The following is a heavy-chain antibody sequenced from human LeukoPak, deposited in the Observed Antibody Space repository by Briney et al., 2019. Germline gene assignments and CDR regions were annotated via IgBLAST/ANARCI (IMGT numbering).Heavy chain of an antibody. CDR2: ISGNAGST. CDR1: GFTLSSYA. V-gene: IGHV3-23*01. Sequence: GGSLRLSCAASGFTLSSYAMSWVRQAPGKGLEWVSLISGNAGSTYYADSVKGRFTISRDVTKNTLYLQMNSLRAEDTAVYYCAKDGLQFSEWLPPLGYWGQGTLVTVSS. J-gene: IGHJ4*02. D-gene: IGHD3-3*01. CDR3: AKDGLQFSEWLPPLGY.